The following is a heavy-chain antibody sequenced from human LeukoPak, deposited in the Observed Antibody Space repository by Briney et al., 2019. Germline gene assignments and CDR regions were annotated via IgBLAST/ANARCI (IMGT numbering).Heavy chain of an antibody. CDR2: INWNGGST. CDR3: ARDATDDYVWGSYSRGAFDI. D-gene: IGHD3-16*01. J-gene: IGHJ3*02. CDR1: GFPFYDYG. V-gene: IGHV3-20*04. Sequence: GSLRLSCAASGFPFYDYGMSWVRQAPGKGLEWVSGINWNGGSTGYADSVKGRFTISRDNAKNSLYLQMNSLRAEDTALYYCARDATDDYVWGSYSRGAFDIWGQGTMVTVSS.